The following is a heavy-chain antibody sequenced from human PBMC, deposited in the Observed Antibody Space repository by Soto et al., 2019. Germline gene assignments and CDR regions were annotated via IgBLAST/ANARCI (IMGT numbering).Heavy chain of an antibody. J-gene: IGHJ6*02. CDR1: GDSVSSNSAA. V-gene: IGHV6-1*01. CDR3: ARDGRVAAAVFYYYYGMDV. Sequence: PSQTPSLTCAISGDSVSSNSAAWNWIRQSPSRGLEWLGRTYYRSKWYNDYAVSVKSRITINPDTSKNQFSLQLNSVTPEDTAVYYCARDGRVAAAVFYYYYGMDVWGQGTTVTVSS. D-gene: IGHD6-13*01. CDR2: TYYRSKWYN.